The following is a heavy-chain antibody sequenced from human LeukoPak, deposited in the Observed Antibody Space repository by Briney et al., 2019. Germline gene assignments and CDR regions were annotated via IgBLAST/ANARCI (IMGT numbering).Heavy chain of an antibody. CDR1: GFTFSSYG. D-gene: IGHD6-19*01. CDR2: IRYDGSNK. Sequence: PGGSLRLSCAASGFTFSSYGMHWVRQAPGKWLEWVAFIRYDGSNKYYADSVKGRFTISRDNSKNTLYLQMNSLRAEDTAVYYCVSASAVAGTCGGGGQGTLVTVSS. V-gene: IGHV3-30*02. CDR3: VSASAVAGTCGG. J-gene: IGHJ4*02.